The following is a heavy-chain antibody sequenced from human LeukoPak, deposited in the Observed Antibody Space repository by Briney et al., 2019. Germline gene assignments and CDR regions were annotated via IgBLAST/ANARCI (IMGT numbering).Heavy chain of an antibody. J-gene: IGHJ4*02. CDR1: GYTFTDYY. CDR3: ARAPPPHIKWDY. Sequence: ASVKVSCKASGYTFTDYYMLWVRQAPGQGLEWMGWINPNSGGTNYAQKFQGRVTMTRDTSISTAYMELSRLRSDDTAVYYCARAPPPHIKWDYWGQGTLVTVSS. CDR2: INPNSGGT. V-gene: IGHV1-2*02. D-gene: IGHD2-21*01.